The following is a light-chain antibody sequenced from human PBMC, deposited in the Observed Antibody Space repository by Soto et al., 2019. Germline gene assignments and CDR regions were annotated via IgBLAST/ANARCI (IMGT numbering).Light chain of an antibody. V-gene: IGKV1-39*01. CDR3: QQAFSAPLT. CDR2: TAS. Sequence: DIQMTQSPTSLSAPVGDSVTITCRASQNIKKFLNWYQQKPGTAPKLLIYTASSVQAGFPSRFSVSGSGTDFILTISNLQPEDFATYSCQQAFSAPLTFGGGTRVEI. CDR1: QNIKKF. J-gene: IGKJ4*01.